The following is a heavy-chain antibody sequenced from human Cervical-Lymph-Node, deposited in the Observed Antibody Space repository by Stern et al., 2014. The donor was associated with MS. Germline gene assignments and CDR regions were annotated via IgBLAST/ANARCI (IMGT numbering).Heavy chain of an antibody. Sequence: QLVQSGPEVKKPGTSVKVSCKASGFTFINSAVQWVRQARGQRLEWIGGIVGGSGKTNYAQKFQERVTITRDMSSNTAYLELSNLRSDDAATYYCAADPRPYSYYVGFYYYGVDVWGQGTTVSVSS. CDR1: GFTFINSA. CDR2: IVGGSGKT. J-gene: IGHJ6*02. CDR3: AADPRPYSYYVGFYYYGVDV. V-gene: IGHV1-58*01. D-gene: IGHD4-11*01.